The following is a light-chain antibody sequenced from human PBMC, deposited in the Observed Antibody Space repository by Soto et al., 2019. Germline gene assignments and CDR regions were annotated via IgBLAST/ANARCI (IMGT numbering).Light chain of an antibody. V-gene: IGKV1-39*01. CDR1: QSISGN. J-gene: IGKJ4*01. CDR2: DAS. Sequence: DIQMTQSPSSLSASVGDRVTITCRASQSISGNLNWYQLKPGTAPNLLIYDASNLQSGVPSRFSGSGSGTDFTLTISNLQPEDFVSYFCQQSINTPPTFGGGTKVEIQ. CDR3: QQSINTPPT.